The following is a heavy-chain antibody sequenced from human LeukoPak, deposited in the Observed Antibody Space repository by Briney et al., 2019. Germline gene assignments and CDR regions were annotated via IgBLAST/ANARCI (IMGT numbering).Heavy chain of an antibody. V-gene: IGHV3-30*04. D-gene: IGHD3-10*01. CDR2: ISYDESNK. CDR1: GFTFSSYA. Sequence: PGGSLRLSCAASGFTFSSYAMHWVRQAPGKGLEWVAVISYDESNKYYADSVKGRFTISRDNSKNTLYLQMNSLRAEDTAVYYCARQEGPNYYGSGSYHGFDYWGQGTLVTVSS. CDR3: ARQEGPNYYGSGSYHGFDY. J-gene: IGHJ4*02.